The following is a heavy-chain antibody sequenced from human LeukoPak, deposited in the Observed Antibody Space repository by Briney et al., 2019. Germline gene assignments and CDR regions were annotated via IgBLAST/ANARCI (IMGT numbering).Heavy chain of an antibody. J-gene: IGHJ3*02. Sequence: SETLSLTCTVSGGSISSYCWSWIRQPPGKGLEWIGYIYTSGSTNYNPSLKSRVTISVDTSKNQFSLKLSSVTAADTAVYYCARQMGGIVVVPAAIKGYRGAFDIWGQGTMVTVSS. CDR1: GGSISSYC. V-gene: IGHV4-4*09. D-gene: IGHD2-2*02. CDR3: ARQMGGIVVVPAAIKGYRGAFDI. CDR2: IYTSGST.